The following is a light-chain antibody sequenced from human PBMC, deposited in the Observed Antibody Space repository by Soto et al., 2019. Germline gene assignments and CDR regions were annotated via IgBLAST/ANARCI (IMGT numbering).Light chain of an antibody. J-gene: IGKJ4*01. V-gene: IGKV3-20*01. CDR2: DAS. CDR3: QQYATSPLT. CDR1: QRVSSSY. Sequence: EIVLTQSPGTLSLSPGERATLSCRASQRVSSSYLAWYQQKPGQAPRLLFYDASRKVTGIPDRFSGSGSGTDFTLTITTLEPEDFAVYYCQQYATSPLTFGGGTKVEIK.